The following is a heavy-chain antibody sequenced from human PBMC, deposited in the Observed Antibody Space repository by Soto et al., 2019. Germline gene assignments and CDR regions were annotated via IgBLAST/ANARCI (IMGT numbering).Heavy chain of an antibody. J-gene: IGHJ4*02. CDR1: GFTFSDHY. CDR2: TRNKANSYTT. Sequence: GGSLRLSCAASGFTFSDHYMDWVRQAPGKGLEWVGRTRNKANSYTTEYAASVKGRFTISRDDSKNSLYLQMNSLKTEDTAVYYCDSTNTEGAFGYWGQGTLVTVSS. CDR3: DSTNTEGAFGY. V-gene: IGHV3-72*01. D-gene: IGHD1-26*01.